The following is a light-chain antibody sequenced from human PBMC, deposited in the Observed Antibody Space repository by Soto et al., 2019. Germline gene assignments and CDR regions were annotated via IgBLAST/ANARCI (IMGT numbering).Light chain of an antibody. CDR2: GAS. J-gene: IGKJ1*01. CDR3: QQYGSSPWT. CDR1: QSVSSSY. Sequence: EIVMTQSPCTLSLSPGERATLSCRASQSVSSSYLAWYQQKPGQAPRLLIYGASSRATGIPDRFSGSGSGTDFTLIVSRLEPEDFAVYYCQQYGSSPWTFGQGTKVDIK. V-gene: IGKV3-20*01.